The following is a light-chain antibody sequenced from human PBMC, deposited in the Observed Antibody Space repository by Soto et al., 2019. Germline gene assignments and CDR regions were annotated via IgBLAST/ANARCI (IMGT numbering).Light chain of an antibody. CDR1: QSVGTF. CDR3: QQYGSSLRT. Sequence: VLKQTPGALSLSPGGRASLSCRASQSVGTFLAWYQQRSGQAPRLLIYGASTRASGIPDRFSGSGSGTDFTLTISRLEPEDFAVYYCQQYGSSLRTFGQGTKVDIK. J-gene: IGKJ1*01. CDR2: GAS. V-gene: IGKV3-20*01.